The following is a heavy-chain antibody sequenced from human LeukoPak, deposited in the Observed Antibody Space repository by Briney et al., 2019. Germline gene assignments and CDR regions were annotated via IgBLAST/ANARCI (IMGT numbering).Heavy chain of an antibody. CDR3: ARLSLRLNSDAFDI. V-gene: IGHV3-11*04. Sequence: GGSLRLSCAASGFTFSDYYMSWIRQAPGKGLEWVSYISSSGSTIYYADSVKGRFTISRDNAKNSLYLQMNSLRAEDTAVYYCARLSLRLNSDAFDIWGQGTMVTVSS. J-gene: IGHJ3*02. CDR2: ISSSGSTI. CDR1: GFTFSDYY. D-gene: IGHD5-12*01.